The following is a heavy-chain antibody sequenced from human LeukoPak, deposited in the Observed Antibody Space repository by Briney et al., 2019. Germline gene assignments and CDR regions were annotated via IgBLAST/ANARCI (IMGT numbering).Heavy chain of an antibody. Sequence: GGSLRLSCAASGFTFSSYSMNWVRQAPGKGLEWVSSISSSSSYIYYADSVKGRFTISRDNAKNSLYLQMNSLRAEDTAVYYCAGFIVGDYYYYYGMDVWGQGTTVTVSS. CDR2: ISSSSSYI. CDR3: AGFIVGDYYYYYGMDV. CDR1: GFTFSSYS. J-gene: IGHJ6*02. V-gene: IGHV3-21*01. D-gene: IGHD1-26*01.